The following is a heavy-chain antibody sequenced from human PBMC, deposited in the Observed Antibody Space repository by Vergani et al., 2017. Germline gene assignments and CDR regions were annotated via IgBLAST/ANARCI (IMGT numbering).Heavy chain of an antibody. CDR1: GGTLSSYA. CDR3: ARSPYQLLYLAY. CDR2: IIPIFGTA. D-gene: IGHD2-2*01. J-gene: IGHJ4*02. V-gene: IGHV1-69*18. Sequence: QGQRVQAGAEVKKPGSSVKVSCKASGGTLSSYASSGVRQAPGQGLEWMGRIIPIFGTANYAQKFQGRVTITADESTSTAYMELSSLRSEDTAVYYCARSPYQLLYLAYWGQGTLVTVSS.